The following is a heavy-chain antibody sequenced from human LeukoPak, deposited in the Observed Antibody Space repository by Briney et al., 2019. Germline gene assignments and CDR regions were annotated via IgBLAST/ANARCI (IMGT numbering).Heavy chain of an antibody. CDR3: ARVLAAAGNNWFDP. Sequence: PSETLSLTCAVYGGSFSGYYWSWIRQPPGKGLEWIGEITHSGSTNYNPSLKSRVTISVDTSKNQLSLKLSSVTAADTAVYYCARVLAAAGNNWFDPWGQGTLVTVSS. CDR2: ITHSGST. D-gene: IGHD6-13*01. J-gene: IGHJ5*02. V-gene: IGHV4-34*01. CDR1: GGSFSGYY.